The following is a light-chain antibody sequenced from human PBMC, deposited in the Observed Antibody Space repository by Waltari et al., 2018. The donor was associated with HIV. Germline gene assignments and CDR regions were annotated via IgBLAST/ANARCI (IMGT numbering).Light chain of an antibody. Sequence: QSALTQPRSVSGSPGPSVTLSCTGTTSDVGASTYVSWYRQNPGKVPKLMMYDVSKRPSGVPDSFSGSRSGNTASRTISGRQAEDEADYFCCSYAGNYAYVFGSGSRVTVL. V-gene: IGLV2-11*01. CDR2: DVS. CDR1: TSDVGASTY. J-gene: IGLJ1*01. CDR3: CSYAGNYAYV.